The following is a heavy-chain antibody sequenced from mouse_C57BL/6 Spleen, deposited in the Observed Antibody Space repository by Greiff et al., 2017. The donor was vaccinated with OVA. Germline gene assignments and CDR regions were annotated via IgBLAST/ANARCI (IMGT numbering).Heavy chain of an antibody. Sequence: EVKLVESGGGLVKPGGSLKLSCAASGFTFSDYGMHWVRQAPEKGLEWVAYISSGSSTIYYADTVKGRFTNSRDNAKNTLFMQMASVRSEDTGMYYCARWDYFDYWGQGTTLTVSS. CDR3: ARWDYFDY. CDR2: ISSGSSTI. CDR1: GFTFSDYG. V-gene: IGHV5-17*01. J-gene: IGHJ2*01.